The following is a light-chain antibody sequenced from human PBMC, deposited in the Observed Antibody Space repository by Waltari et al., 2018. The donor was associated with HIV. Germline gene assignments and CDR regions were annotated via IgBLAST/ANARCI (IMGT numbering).Light chain of an antibody. J-gene: IGKJ4*01. CDR2: EIS. V-gene: IGKV3-11*01. Sequence: SRHLAWYQQKSGQAPRLLIYEISTRAAGTPGRFNGSGSGTDFTLTITDVEPADVAVYYCQQRGTWPQVTFGGGTRVEI. CDR1: SRH. CDR3: QQRGTWPQVT.